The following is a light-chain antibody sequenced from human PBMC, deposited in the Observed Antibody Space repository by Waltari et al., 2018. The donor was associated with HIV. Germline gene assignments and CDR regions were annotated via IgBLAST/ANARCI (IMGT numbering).Light chain of an antibody. CDR1: ESVDNN. CDR3: QQRRNWWT. J-gene: IGKJ1*01. CDR2: GAS. Sequence: EILLTQSPATLSLSPGERATLSCGASESVDNNLAWYQQKPDQTPRLIIYGASNRATGIPPRFSGSGSGTDVTLTINSREPGDFAVYYCQQRRNWWTFGPGTRVEIK. V-gene: IGKV3-11*01.